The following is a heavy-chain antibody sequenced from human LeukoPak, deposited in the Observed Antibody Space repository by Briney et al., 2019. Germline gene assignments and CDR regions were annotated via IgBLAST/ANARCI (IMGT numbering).Heavy chain of an antibody. J-gene: IGHJ4*02. D-gene: IGHD1-26*01. CDR2: INLCGGIT. Sequence: ASVKVSCEASGYTFTSYYIHWVRQAPGLGLGGMGIINLCGGITVDAQNFQARVIMTSDTSTSTVHMDLSSLRSEDAAVYYCAREPRPVGATSFGYYFDYWGQGTLVTVSS. V-gene: IGHV1-46*01. CDR1: GYTFTSYY. CDR3: AREPRPVGATSFGYYFDY.